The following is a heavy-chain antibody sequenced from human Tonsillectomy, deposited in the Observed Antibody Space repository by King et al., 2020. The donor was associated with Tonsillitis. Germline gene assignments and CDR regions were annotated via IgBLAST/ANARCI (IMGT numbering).Heavy chain of an antibody. Sequence: VQLVQSGGGLVQPGGSLRLSCAASGFIFSSYSMNWVRQAPGKGLEWVSYISSSSTIYYADSVKGRFTISRDNARNSLYLQMNSLRDEDTAVYYCARGGGGNYVPYGMDVWGQGTTVTVSS. V-gene: IGHV3-48*02. CDR2: ISSSSTI. CDR3: ARGGGGNYVPYGMDV. CDR1: GFIFSSYS. D-gene: IGHD4-23*01. J-gene: IGHJ6*02.